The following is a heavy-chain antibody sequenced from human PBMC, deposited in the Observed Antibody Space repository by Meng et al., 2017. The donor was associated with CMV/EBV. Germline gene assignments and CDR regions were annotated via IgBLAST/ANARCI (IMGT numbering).Heavy chain of an antibody. CDR2: ISGSGGST. V-gene: IGHV3-23*01. CDR3: AKGSFMITFGGVIARYGMDV. J-gene: IGHJ6*02. CDR1: GFTFSSYA. Sequence: GESLKISCAASGFTFSSYAMSWVRQAPGKGLEWVSAISGSGGSTYYADSVKGRFTISRDNSKNTLYLQMNSLRAEDTAVYYCAKGSFMITFGGVIARYGMDVWGQGTTVTVS. D-gene: IGHD3-16*02.